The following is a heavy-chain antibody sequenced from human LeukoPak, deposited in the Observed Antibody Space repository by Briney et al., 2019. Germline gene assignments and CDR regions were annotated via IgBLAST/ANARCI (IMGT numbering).Heavy chain of an antibody. D-gene: IGHD2-2*01. V-gene: IGHV1-8*01. J-gene: IGHJ5*02. CDR1: GYTFTSYD. CDR3: ARGRGSIYCSSTSCRSEPYNWFDP. CDR2: MNPNSGNT. Sequence: GASVKVSCKASGYTFTSYDINWVRQATGQGLEWMGWMNPNSGNTGYAQKFQGRVAMTRSTSISTAYMELSSLRSEDTAVYYCARGRGSIYCSSTSCRSEPYNWFDPWGQGTLVTVSS.